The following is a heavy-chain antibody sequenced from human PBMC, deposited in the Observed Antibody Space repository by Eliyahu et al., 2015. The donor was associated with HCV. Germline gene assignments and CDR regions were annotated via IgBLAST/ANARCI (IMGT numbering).Heavy chain of an antibody. CDR1: AFXFXDYY. Sequence: QVQLVESGGGLVKPGGSLRLSCAASAFXFXDYYISWIRQAPGKELEWISYIGSAGITIYYADSVQGRFTISRDNAKNSLYLQMSSLRAEDTAVYYCARSPTSLSFGDGDTIFDYWGQGTLVTVSS. D-gene: IGHD3-10*01. V-gene: IGHV3-11*01. J-gene: IGHJ4*02. CDR2: IGSAGITI. CDR3: ARSPTSLSFGDGDTIFDY.